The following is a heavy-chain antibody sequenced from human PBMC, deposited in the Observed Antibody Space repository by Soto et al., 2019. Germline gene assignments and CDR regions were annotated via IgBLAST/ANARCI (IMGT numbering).Heavy chain of an antibody. CDR1: GFTFSIYG. CDR2: AWFDGSIE. J-gene: IGHJ5*01. CDR3: ARDNHLGYCSGGSCYGLDS. Sequence: QVQLVESGGGVVQPGRSLRLSCAASGFTFSIYGMHWVRQAPGKGLEWVAIAWFDGSIEYYADSVKGRFTISRDNSKNTLYLQMNILRAEDTAVYYCARDNHLGYCSGGSCYGLDSWGQGTLVTVSS. D-gene: IGHD2-15*01. V-gene: IGHV3-33*01.